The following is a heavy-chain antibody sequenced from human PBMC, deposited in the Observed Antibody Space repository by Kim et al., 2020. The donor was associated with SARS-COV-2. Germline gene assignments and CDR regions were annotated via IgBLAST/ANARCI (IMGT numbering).Heavy chain of an antibody. CDR1: GFTFSTYS. CDR3: ARRGDYDSIAYYSLNALDI. CDR2: ISSSSSYI. J-gene: IGHJ3*02. Sequence: GGSLRLSCAASGFTFSTYSMNWVRQAPGKGLEWVSSISSSSSYIYYADSVKGRFTLSRDNAKNSLYLQMNSLRAEDTAVYYCARRGDYDSIAYYSLNALDIWGQGTMVTVSS. V-gene: IGHV3-21*01. D-gene: IGHD3-22*01.